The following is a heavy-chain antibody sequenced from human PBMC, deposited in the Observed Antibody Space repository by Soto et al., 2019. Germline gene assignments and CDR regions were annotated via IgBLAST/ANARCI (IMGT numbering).Heavy chain of an antibody. CDR3: ARPHYSDS. J-gene: IGHJ6*02. CDR2: IYYSGST. Sequence: PSETLSLTCTVSGGSISGSSYYWGWIRQPPGKGLEWIGSIYYSGSTYYNPSLKSRVTISVDTSKNQFSLRLSSVTAADTAVYYCARPHYSDSWGQGTTVTASS. V-gene: IGHV4-39*01. D-gene: IGHD3-22*01. CDR1: GGSISGSSYY.